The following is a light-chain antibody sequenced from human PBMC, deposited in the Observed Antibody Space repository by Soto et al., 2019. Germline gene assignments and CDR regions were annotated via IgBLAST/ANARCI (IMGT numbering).Light chain of an antibody. CDR2: EVS. J-gene: IGLJ2*01. V-gene: IGLV2-23*02. CDR1: SSDVGSYNL. CDR3: CSYVGSSTVV. Sequence: QSALTQPASVSGSPGQSITIPCTGTSSDVGSYNLVSWYQQHPGEAPKLMIYEVSNRPSGVSNRFSGSKSGNTASLTISGLQAEDEADYFCCSYVGSSTVVFGGGTKVTVL.